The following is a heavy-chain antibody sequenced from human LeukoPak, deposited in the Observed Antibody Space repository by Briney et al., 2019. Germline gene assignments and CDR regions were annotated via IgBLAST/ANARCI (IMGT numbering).Heavy chain of an antibody. CDR1: GGSFSGYY. CDR3: ARRPFDYYYYYMDV. J-gene: IGHJ6*03. V-gene: IGHV4-34*01. CDR2: INHSGST. Sequence: PSETLSLACAVYGGSFSGYYWSWIRQPPGKGLEWIGEINHSGSTNYNPSLKSRVTISVDTSKNQFSLKLSSVTAADTAVYYCARRPFDYYYYYMDVWGKGTTVTVSS.